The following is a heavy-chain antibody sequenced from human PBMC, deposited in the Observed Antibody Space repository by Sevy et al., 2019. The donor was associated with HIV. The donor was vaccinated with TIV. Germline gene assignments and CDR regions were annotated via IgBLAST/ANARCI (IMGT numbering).Heavy chain of an antibody. CDR1: GFTFRKYS. CDR3: AREGWTKPHDY. V-gene: IGHV3-23*01. Sequence: GGCLRLSCAASGFTFRKYSMSWVRQPPGKGLEWVSTLSFGCGEINYADSVKGRFTISRDNSKSSVYLQMNNLRPEDTAVYYCAREGWTKPHDYWGQGTLVTVSS. D-gene: IGHD2-15*01. J-gene: IGHJ4*02. CDR2: LSFGCGEI.